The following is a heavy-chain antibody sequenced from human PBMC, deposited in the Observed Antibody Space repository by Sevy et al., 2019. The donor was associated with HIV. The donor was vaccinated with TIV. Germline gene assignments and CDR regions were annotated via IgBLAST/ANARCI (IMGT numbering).Heavy chain of an antibody. CDR2: VSYIRST. V-gene: IGHV4-61*08. D-gene: IGHD6-13*01. CDR1: GGSVSSGDYY. J-gene: IGHJ4*02. CDR3: ARDRIAAAGGHFDY. Sequence: SETLSLTCAVSGGSVSSGDYYWSWIRQPPGKGLEWIGYVSYIRSTNYSPSLTSRLTISVDTSRNQFSLKLNSVTAADTAVYYCARDRIAAAGGHFDYWGQGILVTVSS.